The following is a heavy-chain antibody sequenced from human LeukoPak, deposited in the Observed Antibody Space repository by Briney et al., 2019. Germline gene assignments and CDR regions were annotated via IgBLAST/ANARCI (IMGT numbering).Heavy chain of an antibody. V-gene: IGHV3-20*04. J-gene: IGHJ4*02. CDR1: GFTFSSYA. Sequence: PGGSLRLSCAASGFTFSSYAMSWVRQAPGKGLEWVSGISWNGASTRYGDSVKGRFTISRDNAKSSLYLQMNSLRAKDTALYYCARGTAWDGGSYIRFDYWGQGTLVTVSS. D-gene: IGHD1-26*01. CDR2: ISWNGAST. CDR3: ARGTAWDGGSYIRFDY.